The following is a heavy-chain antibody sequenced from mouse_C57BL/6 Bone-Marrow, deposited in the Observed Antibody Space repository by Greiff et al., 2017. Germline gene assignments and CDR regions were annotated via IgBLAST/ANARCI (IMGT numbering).Heavy chain of an antibody. J-gene: IGHJ2*01. CDR2: IYPRSGNT. V-gene: IGHV1-81*01. CDR3: ANTTVVDPFDY. Sequence: VQLQQSGAELARPGASVKLSCKASGYTFTSSGISWVKQRTGQGLEWIGEIYPRSGNTYYNEKFKGKATLTADKSSSTAYMELRSLTSEDSAVYFCANTTVVDPFDYWGQGTTLTVSS. D-gene: IGHD1-1*01. CDR1: GYTFTSSG.